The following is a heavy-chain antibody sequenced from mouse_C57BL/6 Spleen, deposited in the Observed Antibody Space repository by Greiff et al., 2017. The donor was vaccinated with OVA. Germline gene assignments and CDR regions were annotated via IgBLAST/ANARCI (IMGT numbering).Heavy chain of an antibody. CDR1: GYAFSSYW. J-gene: IGHJ3*01. V-gene: IGHV1-80*01. CDR3: AREDTTEGFAY. CDR2: IYPGDGDT. Sequence: VQRVESGAELVKPGASVKISCKASGYAFSSYWMNWVKQRPGKGLEWIGQIYPGDGDTNYNGKFKGKATLTADKSSSTAYMQLSSLTSEDSAVYFCAREDTTEGFAYWGQGTLVTVSA. D-gene: IGHD1-1*01.